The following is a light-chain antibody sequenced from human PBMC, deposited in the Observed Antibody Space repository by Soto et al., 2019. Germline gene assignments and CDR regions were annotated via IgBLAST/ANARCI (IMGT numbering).Light chain of an antibody. J-gene: IGLJ1*01. CDR3: TSYTGDDFTFV. Sequence: QSVLTQPPSASGSLGQSVTISCTGTSSDIGTYDYVSWYQQHPGRAPKLIIFEVSKRPLGVPDRFSGSKSGNTASLIVSGLQPDDEAEYHCTSYTGDDFTFVFGTGPKV. CDR2: EVS. V-gene: IGLV2-8*01. CDR1: SSDIGTYDY.